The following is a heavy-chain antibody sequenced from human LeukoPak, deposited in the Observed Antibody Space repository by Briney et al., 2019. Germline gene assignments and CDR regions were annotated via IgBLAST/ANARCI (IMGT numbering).Heavy chain of an antibody. J-gene: IGHJ4*02. CDR2: IKEDGSEE. D-gene: IGHD2-8*01. CDR1: GFTFSLYW. Sequence: GGSLRLSCTASGFTFSLYWMSWVRQAPGKGLEWVASIKEDGSEEHYVDSVKGRFTISRDNARNAVHVQMNSLRAEDTAVYYCAKDSHGSYCTNGVCYTPPDYGGQGTLVTV. V-gene: IGHV3-7*03. CDR3: AKDSHGSYCTNGVCYTPPDY.